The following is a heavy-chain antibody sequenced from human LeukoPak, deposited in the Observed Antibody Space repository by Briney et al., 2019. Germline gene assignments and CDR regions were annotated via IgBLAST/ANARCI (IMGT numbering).Heavy chain of an antibody. CDR2: ISNSGRAF. CDR1: GFTFSDYY. CDR3: ARAVRIDY. Sequence: PGGSLRLSCAAYGFTFSDYYMSWIRRAPGKGLEWIAYISNSGRAFYYADSVKGRFTVSRDNAKNSLYLQMNSLRDEDTAVYYCARAVRIDYWGQGTLVTVSS. J-gene: IGHJ4*02. D-gene: IGHD4-17*01. V-gene: IGHV3-11*01.